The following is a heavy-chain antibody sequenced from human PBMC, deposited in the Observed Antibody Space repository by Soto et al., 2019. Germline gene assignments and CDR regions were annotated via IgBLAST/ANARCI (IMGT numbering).Heavy chain of an antibody. CDR1: GYTFSSYD. CDR3: ARAGSGWSDDAFDI. Sequence: QVQLVQSGAEVKKPGASVKVSCKASGYTFSSYDINGVRQATGQGLEWMGWMNPNSGNTAYAQKFQGRVTMARDTSITTAYMELSSLRSEDTAVYYCARAGSGWSDDAFDIWGQGTMVTVSS. V-gene: IGHV1-8*02. CDR2: MNPNSGNT. D-gene: IGHD6-19*01. J-gene: IGHJ3*02.